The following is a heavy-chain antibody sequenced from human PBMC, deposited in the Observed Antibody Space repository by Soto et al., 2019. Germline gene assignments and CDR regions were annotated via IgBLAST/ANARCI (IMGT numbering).Heavy chain of an antibody. Sequence: QVQLVESGGGVVQPGRSLRLSCAASGFTFSSYGMHWVRQAPGKGLEWVAVISYDGSNKYYADSVKGRFTISRDNSKNTLYLQMNSLRAEDTAAYYCAKDHDSPQLTYYFDYWGQGTLVTVSS. CDR1: GFTFSSYG. CDR2: ISYDGSNK. V-gene: IGHV3-30*18. J-gene: IGHJ4*02. CDR3: AKDHDSPQLTYYFDY. D-gene: IGHD2-2*01.